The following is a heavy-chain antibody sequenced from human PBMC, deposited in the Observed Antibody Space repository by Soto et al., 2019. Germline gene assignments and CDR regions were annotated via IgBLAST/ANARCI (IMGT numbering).Heavy chain of an antibody. D-gene: IGHD3-22*01. CDR3: ARDPTYYYDSSGPRKYYFDY. CDR2: INPNSGGT. CDR1: GYTFTGYY. V-gene: IGHV1-2*02. Sequence: ASVKVSCKASGYTFTGYYMHWVRQAPGQGLEWMGWINPNSGGTNYAQKFQGRVTMTRDTSISTAYMELSRLRSDDTAVYYCARDPTYYYDSSGPRKYYFDYWGQGTLVTVSS. J-gene: IGHJ4*02.